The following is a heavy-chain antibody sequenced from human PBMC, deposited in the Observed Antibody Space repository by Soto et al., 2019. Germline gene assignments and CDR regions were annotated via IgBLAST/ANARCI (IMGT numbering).Heavy chain of an antibody. CDR3: ARGLDYSNYDYFDY. V-gene: IGHV1-3*01. J-gene: IGHJ4*02. CDR1: GYTFTSYA. CDR2: INAGNGNT. Sequence: ASVKVSCKAAGYTFTSYAMHWGRQATGQRLEWMGWINAGNGNTKYSQKFLGRVTITRDTSASTAYMELSSLRSEDTAVYYCARGLDYSNYDYFDYWGQGTLVTVSS. D-gene: IGHD4-4*01.